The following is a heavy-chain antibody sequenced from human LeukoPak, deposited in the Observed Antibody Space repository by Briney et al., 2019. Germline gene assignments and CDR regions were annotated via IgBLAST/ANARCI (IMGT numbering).Heavy chain of an antibody. V-gene: IGHV1-2*02. CDR3: ATDAPGSYVGYEI. Sequence: ASMTVSCKASAYTFTDYYIHWVRQAPGQGLEWMGWVNYNNGGTNYAQRFQGRVTMTRDTSISTAYMEMTWLTSDDTALYYCATDAPGSYVGYEIWGQGTMVTVSS. CDR1: AYTFTDYY. D-gene: IGHD1-26*01. CDR2: VNYNNGGT. J-gene: IGHJ3*02.